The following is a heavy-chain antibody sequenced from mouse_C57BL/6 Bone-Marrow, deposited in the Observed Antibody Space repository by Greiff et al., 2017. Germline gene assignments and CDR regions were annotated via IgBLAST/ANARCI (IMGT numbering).Heavy chain of an antibody. V-gene: IGHV14-4*01. CDR1: GFNIKDDY. Sequence: VQLQQSGAELVRPGASVKLSCTASGFNIKDDYMHWVKQSPEQGLEWIGWIDPENGDTEYASKFQGKATITADTSSNTAYLQLSSLTSEDTAGYYCTNLAMDYWGQGTSVTVSS. CDR2: IDPENGDT. J-gene: IGHJ4*01. CDR3: TNLAMDY.